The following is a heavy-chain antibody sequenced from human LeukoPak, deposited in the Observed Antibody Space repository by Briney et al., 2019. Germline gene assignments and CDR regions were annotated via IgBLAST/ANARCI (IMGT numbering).Heavy chain of an antibody. Sequence: GGSLRLSCAASGFTFSTYEMHWVRQAPGKGLEWLSYISCSGSTIHYADSAKGRFTISRDNAKNSLFLQMNSLRAEDTAVYYCAREMGLVEMSTLIPGGAFDIWGQGTAATVSS. CDR1: GFTFSTYE. D-gene: IGHD5-24*01. CDR2: ISCSGSTI. J-gene: IGHJ3*02. CDR3: AREMGLVEMSTLIPGGAFDI. V-gene: IGHV3-48*03.